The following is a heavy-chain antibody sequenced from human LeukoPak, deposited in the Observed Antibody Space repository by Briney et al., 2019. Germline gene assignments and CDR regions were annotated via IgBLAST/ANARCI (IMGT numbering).Heavy chain of an antibody. Sequence: GGSLRLSCAASGFTFSSYSMNWVRQAPGKGLEWVSSISSSSSYIYYADSVKGRFTISRDNAKNSLYLQMNSLRAEDTAVYYCAKGSSGWYSPPSFDYWGQGTLVTVSS. V-gene: IGHV3-21*01. CDR3: AKGSSGWYSPPSFDY. CDR2: ISSSSSYI. D-gene: IGHD6-19*01. J-gene: IGHJ4*02. CDR1: GFTFSSYS.